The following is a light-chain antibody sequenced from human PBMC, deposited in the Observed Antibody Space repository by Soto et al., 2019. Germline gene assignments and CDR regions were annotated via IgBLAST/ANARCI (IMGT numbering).Light chain of an antibody. V-gene: IGLV1-47*01. J-gene: IGLJ1*01. CDR3: AAWDDTVRSYV. CDR1: ISNIGNNY. CDR2: RNN. Sequence: QSVLTQPHSVSGTPGQRVTISCSGGISNIGNNYVHWFQQLPGTAPKVLSNRNNQRPSGVPDRFSGSKSGTSASLAISGLRSEDEAEYYCAAWDDTVRSYVFGTGTKVTVL.